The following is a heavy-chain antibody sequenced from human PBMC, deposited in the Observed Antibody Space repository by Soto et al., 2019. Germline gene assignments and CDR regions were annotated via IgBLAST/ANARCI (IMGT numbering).Heavy chain of an antibody. CDR3: ATDLTGTHYYYGMDV. D-gene: IGHD1-7*01. Sequence: GGSLRLSCTASGFTFSNFGIHWVRQAPGKGLEWVAVISYEGRNTYYADSVKGRFTISRDNSKNTLYLQMNSLRAGDTAVYYCATDLTGTHYYYGMDVWGQGTTVTVSS. CDR2: ISYEGRNT. CDR1: GFTFSNFG. J-gene: IGHJ6*02. V-gene: IGHV3-30*03.